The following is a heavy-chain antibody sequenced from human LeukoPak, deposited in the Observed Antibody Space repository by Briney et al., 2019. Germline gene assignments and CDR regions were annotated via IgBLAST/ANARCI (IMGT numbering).Heavy chain of an antibody. CDR2: IYYSGST. D-gene: IGHD6-19*01. CDR3: ARDAYSSRIMNY. Sequence: SETLSLTCTVSGGSISSYYWSWIRQPPGKGLEWIGSIYYSGSTYYNPSLKSRVTISVDTSKNQFSLKLSSVTAADTAVYYCARDAYSSRIMNYWGQGTLVTVSS. J-gene: IGHJ4*02. CDR1: GGSISSYY. V-gene: IGHV4-39*07.